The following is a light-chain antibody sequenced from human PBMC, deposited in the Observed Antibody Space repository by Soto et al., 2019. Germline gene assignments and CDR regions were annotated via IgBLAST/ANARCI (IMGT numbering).Light chain of an antibody. CDR3: SPYTSSSTYV. Sequence: QSVLTQPASVSGSPGQSITISCTGTSSDVGGYNYVSWYQQHPGKAPKLMIYEVSNRPSAVSNRFSGSKSGNTASPTISGLQAEDEADYYCSPYTSSSTYVFGTGTKVTVL. V-gene: IGLV2-14*01. J-gene: IGLJ1*01. CDR1: SSDVGGYNY. CDR2: EVS.